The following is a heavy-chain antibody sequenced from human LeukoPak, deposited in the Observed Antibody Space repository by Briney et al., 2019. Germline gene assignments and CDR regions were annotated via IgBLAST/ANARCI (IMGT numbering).Heavy chain of an antibody. CDR3: ARSKQYQLLFYGMDV. J-gene: IGHJ6*02. D-gene: IGHD2-2*01. CDR2: IKQDGSEK. Sequence: PGGSLRLSCAASGFTFSSYWMSWVRQAPGKGLEWVANIKQDGSEKYYVDSVKGRFTISRDNAKNSLYLQMNSLRAEDTAVYYCARSKQYQLLFYGMDVWGQGTTVTVSS. V-gene: IGHV3-7*01. CDR1: GFTFSSYW.